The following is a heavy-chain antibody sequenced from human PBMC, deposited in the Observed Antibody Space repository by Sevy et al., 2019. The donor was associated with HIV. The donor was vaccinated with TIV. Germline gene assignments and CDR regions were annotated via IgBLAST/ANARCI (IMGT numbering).Heavy chain of an antibody. Sequence: SETLSLTCTVSGGSISSYYWSWIRQPAGKGLEWIGRIYTSGSTNYNPTLKSRVTMSVDTSKNQFSLKLSSVTAADTAVYYCARVSGGWGEYWFDPWGQGTLVTVSS. CDR1: GGSISSYY. CDR2: IYTSGST. J-gene: IGHJ5*02. CDR3: ARVSGGWGEYWFDP. V-gene: IGHV4-4*07. D-gene: IGHD3-16*01.